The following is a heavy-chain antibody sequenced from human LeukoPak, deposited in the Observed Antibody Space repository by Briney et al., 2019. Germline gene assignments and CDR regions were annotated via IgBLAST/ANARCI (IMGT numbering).Heavy chain of an antibody. CDR2: IWYDGSNK. Sequence: PGGSLRLSCAASGFTFSSYGMHWVRQAPGKGLEWVAVIWYDGSNKYYADSVKGRFTISRDNSKNTLYLQMNSLRAEDTAVYYCARAGCSSTSCIDYWGQETLVTVSS. CDR3: ARAGCSSTSCIDY. J-gene: IGHJ4*02. D-gene: IGHD2-2*01. CDR1: GFTFSSYG. V-gene: IGHV3-33*01.